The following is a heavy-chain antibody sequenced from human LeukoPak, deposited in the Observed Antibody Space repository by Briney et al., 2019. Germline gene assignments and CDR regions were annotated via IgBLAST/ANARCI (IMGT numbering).Heavy chain of an antibody. V-gene: IGHV2-5*02. D-gene: IGHD6-19*01. CDR1: GFSLSTSGVG. Sequence: SGPTLVNPTQTLTLTCTFSGFSLSTSGVGVGWIRQPPGKALEWLALIYWDDDKCYSPSLKSRLTITKDTSKNQVVLTMTNMDPVDTATYYCAHQRYSGWTERSLDYWGQGTLVTVSS. J-gene: IGHJ4*02. CDR3: AHQRYSGWTERSLDY. CDR2: IYWDDDK.